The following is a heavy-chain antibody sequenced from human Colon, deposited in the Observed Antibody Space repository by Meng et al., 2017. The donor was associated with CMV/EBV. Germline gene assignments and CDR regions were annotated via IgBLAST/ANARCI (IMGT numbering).Heavy chain of an antibody. CDR1: GYSFASYD. D-gene: IGHD3-10*01. V-gene: IGHV1-8*01. CDR2: MDPGSGNS. J-gene: IGHJ4*02. CDR3: ARGNSWFVY. Sequence: QVQLVQSGAVVKKPGASVKVSCKASGYSFASYDLNWVRLTDGQGLEWVAWMDPGSGNSTHAQRLQGRITLTRDTSTTTAYMELTNLRSEDTAVYFCARGNSWFVYWGQGTLVTVSS.